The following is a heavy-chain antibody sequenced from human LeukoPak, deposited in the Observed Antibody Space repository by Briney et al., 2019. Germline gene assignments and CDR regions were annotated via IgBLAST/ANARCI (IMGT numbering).Heavy chain of an antibody. D-gene: IGHD3-22*01. V-gene: IGHV3-30*03. J-gene: IGHJ4*02. CDR2: ISYDGSNK. Sequence: GGSLRLSCAASGFTFSSYGMHWVRQAPGKGLEWVAVISYDGSNKYYADSVKGRFTISRDNSKNTLYLQMNSLRAEDTAVYYCARDERGYYDSSGYWSYWGQGTLVTVSS. CDR1: GFTFSSYG. CDR3: ARDERGYYDSSGYWSY.